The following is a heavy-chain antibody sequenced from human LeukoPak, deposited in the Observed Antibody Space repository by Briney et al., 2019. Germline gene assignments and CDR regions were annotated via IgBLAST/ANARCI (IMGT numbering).Heavy chain of an antibody. D-gene: IGHD3-10*01. V-gene: IGHV4-59*01. CDR1: GGSISTYY. Sequence: SETLSLTCTVSGGSISTYYWSWIRQPPGKGLEWIGYIYYSGGTNYNPSLKSRVTISVDTSKNQFSLKLSSVTAADTAVYYCATDQSGWFDPWGQGTLVTVSS. J-gene: IGHJ5*02. CDR2: IYYSGGT. CDR3: ATDQSGWFDP.